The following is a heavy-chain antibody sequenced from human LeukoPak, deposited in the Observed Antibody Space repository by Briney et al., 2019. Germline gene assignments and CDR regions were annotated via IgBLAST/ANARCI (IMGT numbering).Heavy chain of an antibody. Sequence: GGSLRLSCAASGFTFSSYEMNWVRQAPGKGLEWVSYISSSGSTIYYADSVKGRFTISRDNAKNSLYLQMNSLKTEDTAVYYCTSGYSRDYYYYYMDVWAKGTTVTVSS. CDR2: ISSSGSTI. CDR3: TSGYSRDYYYYYMDV. J-gene: IGHJ6*03. D-gene: IGHD6-13*01. V-gene: IGHV3-48*03. CDR1: GFTFSSYE.